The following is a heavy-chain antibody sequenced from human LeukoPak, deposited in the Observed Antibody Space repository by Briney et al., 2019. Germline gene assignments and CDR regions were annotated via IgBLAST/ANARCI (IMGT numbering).Heavy chain of an antibody. CDR1: GFTFSDYY. CDR2: ISSSGSTI. V-gene: IGHV3-11*04. J-gene: IGHJ5*02. D-gene: IGHD6-13*01. CDR3: ARDYRTAGGQHNWFDP. Sequence: PGGSLRLSCTASGFTFSDYYMSWIRQAPGKGLEWVSYISSSGSTIYYADSVKGRFTISRDNAKNSLYLQMNSLRAEDTAVYYCARDYRTAGGQHNWFDPWGQGTLVIVSS.